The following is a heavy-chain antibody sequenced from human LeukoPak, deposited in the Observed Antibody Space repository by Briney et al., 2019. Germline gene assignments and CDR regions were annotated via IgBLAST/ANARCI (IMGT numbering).Heavy chain of an antibody. J-gene: IGHJ6*03. Sequence: SETLSLTCTVSGYSISSGYYWGWIRQPPGKGLEWIGSIYHSGSTYYNPSLKSRVTISVDTSKNQFSLQLNSVTPEDTAVYYCARGGYDRLMDVWGKGTTVTISS. CDR2: IYHSGST. CDR3: ARGGYDRLMDV. V-gene: IGHV4-38-2*02. CDR1: GYSISSGYY. D-gene: IGHD5-12*01.